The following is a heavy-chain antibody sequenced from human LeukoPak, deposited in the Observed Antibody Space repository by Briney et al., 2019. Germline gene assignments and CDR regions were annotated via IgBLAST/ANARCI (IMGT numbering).Heavy chain of an antibody. CDR3: ARGPDILTGYYYFDY. CDR1: GDSISSYY. J-gene: IGHJ4*02. D-gene: IGHD3-9*01. Sequence: SETLSLTCTVSGDSISSYYWNWIRQPPGKGLEWIGYIYYTGSTRYNPHLKSRVTISVDTSKNQFSLKLSSVTAADTAVYYCARGPDILTGYYYFDYWGQGTLVTVSS. V-gene: IGHV4-59*01. CDR2: IYYTGST.